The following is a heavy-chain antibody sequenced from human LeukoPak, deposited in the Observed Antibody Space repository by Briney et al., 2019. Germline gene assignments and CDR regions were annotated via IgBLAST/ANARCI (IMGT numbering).Heavy chain of an antibody. CDR1: GGTFSSYA. D-gene: IGHD6-19*01. CDR3: ARGFGSSGWYVFDY. CDR2: IIPIFGTA. Sequence: ASVKVSCKASGGTFSSYAISWVRQAPGQGLEWMGGIIPIFGTANYAQKFQGRVTITADESTSTAHMELSSLRSEDTAVYYCARGFGSSGWYVFDYWGQGTLVTVSS. J-gene: IGHJ4*02. V-gene: IGHV1-69*13.